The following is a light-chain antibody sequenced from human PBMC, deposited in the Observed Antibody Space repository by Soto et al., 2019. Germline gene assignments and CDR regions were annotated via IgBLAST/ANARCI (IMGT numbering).Light chain of an antibody. Sequence: DIALTQSPGTLSLSPGDRAILSCRASQSVNSGSLAWYQQRPGQAPRLLIYGATIRATGIPAKFSGSGSGTDVTLTISRLEPEDFAVYYCQQYGSSVRTFGQGTKVEIK. J-gene: IGKJ1*01. CDR3: QQYGSSVRT. CDR2: GAT. V-gene: IGKV3-20*01. CDR1: QSVNSGS.